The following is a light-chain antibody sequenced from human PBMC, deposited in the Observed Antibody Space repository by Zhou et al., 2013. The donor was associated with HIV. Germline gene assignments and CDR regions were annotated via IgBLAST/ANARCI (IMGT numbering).Light chain of an antibody. J-gene: IGKJ5*01. V-gene: IGKV1-8*01. CDR1: QYISTY. Sequence: AIRLTQSPSSLSVSTGDRITITCRASQYISTYVSWYQQKPGNPPKLLIYGASTLQSGVPSRFSGSGSGTDFTLTISSLQPDDFAAFYCQQYHIYPVTFGPGTRLQI. CDR2: GAS. CDR3: QQYHIYPVT.